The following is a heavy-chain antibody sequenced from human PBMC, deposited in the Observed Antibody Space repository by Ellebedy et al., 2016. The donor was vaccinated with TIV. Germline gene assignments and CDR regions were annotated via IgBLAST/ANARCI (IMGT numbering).Heavy chain of an antibody. Sequence: PGGSLRLSCAASGFTFTQYWLHWVRQAPGKGPVWVSRINSGGSSTTYADSVKGRFTISRDNAKNTLYLQMNSLRAEDTAVYYCARAGSSGWEAYFDLWGRGTLGTVSS. CDR2: INSGGSST. CDR3: ARAGSSGWEAYFDL. CDR1: GFTFTQYW. D-gene: IGHD6-19*01. V-gene: IGHV3-74*01. J-gene: IGHJ2*01.